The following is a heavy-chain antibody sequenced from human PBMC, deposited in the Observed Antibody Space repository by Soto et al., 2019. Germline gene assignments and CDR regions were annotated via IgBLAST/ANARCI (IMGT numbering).Heavy chain of an antibody. CDR1: GGSISSSSYY. Sequence: SETLSLTCTVSGGSISSSSYYWGWIRQPPGKGLEWIGSIYYSGSTYYNPSLKSRVTISVDTSKNQFSLKLSSVTAADTAVYYCARHPPSPPYYDFWSGYPGPYYFDYWGQGTLVTVS. CDR2: IYYSGST. V-gene: IGHV4-39*01. D-gene: IGHD3-3*01. CDR3: ARHPPSPPYYDFWSGYPGPYYFDY. J-gene: IGHJ4*02.